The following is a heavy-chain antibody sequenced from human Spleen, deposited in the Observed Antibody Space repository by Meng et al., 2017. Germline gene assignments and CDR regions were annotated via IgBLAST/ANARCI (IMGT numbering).Heavy chain of an antibody. CDR3: TGHIDY. V-gene: IGHV3-15*01. CDR1: GFSFTDAW. CDR2: INSNSDGGTT. J-gene: IGHJ4*02. Sequence: GESLKISCVASGFSFTDAWVTWVRQAPGKGLEWVGRINSNSDGGTTDYAAPVKGRFTISRDDSKNTVYLQMNSLKTEDTAVYYCTGHIDYWGQGTLVTVSS.